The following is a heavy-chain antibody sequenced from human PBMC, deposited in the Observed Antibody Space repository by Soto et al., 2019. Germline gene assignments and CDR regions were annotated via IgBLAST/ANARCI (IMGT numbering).Heavy chain of an antibody. CDR1: GFTFSNAW. V-gene: IGHV3-15*07. CDR3: TTLVNRYCRRTSCVPVSNYGMYG. Sequence: GGSLRLSCAASGFTFSNAWMNWVLQAPGKGLEWVGRIKSKTDGGTTDYAAPVKGRFTISRDDSKNTLYLQMNSLKTEDTAVYYCTTLVNRYCRRTSCVPVSNYGMYGCGQGNTVTVYS. J-gene: IGHJ6*02. CDR2: IKSKTDGGTT. D-gene: IGHD2-2*01.